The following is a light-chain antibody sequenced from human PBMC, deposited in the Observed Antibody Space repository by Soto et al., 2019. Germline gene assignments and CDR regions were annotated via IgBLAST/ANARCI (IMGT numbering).Light chain of an antibody. Sequence: EIVITQSPVTLSLSPGERATLSCRASQIVSSSYLAWYQQKPGQAPRLLIYGASSRATGIPDRFSGSGSGTDFTLTISRLEPEDFAVYYCQQYGSSPPITFGQGTRLENK. CDR3: QQYGSSPPIT. CDR2: GAS. J-gene: IGKJ5*01. V-gene: IGKV3-20*01. CDR1: QIVSSSY.